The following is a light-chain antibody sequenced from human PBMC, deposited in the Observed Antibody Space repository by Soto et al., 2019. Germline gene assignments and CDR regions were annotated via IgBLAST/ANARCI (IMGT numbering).Light chain of an antibody. J-gene: IGLJ1*01. CDR3: SSYTSSSTLV. CDR1: SSDVGGYDY. Sequence: QSVLTQPASVSGSPGQSITLSCTGTSSDVGGYDYVSWYQQHPGIAPKLMIYEVSNRPAGVSNHFSGSKSGNTASLTISGLQPEDEADYYCSSYTSSSTLVFGTGTKVTVL. V-gene: IGLV2-14*01. CDR2: EVS.